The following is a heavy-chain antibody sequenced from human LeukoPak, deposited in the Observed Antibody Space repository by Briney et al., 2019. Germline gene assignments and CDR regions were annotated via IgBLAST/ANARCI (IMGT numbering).Heavy chain of an antibody. D-gene: IGHD6-13*01. V-gene: IGHV3-23*01. CDR1: GFIFSNYG. Sequence: GGTLRLSCAASGFIFSNYGMSWVRQAPGKELEWLSGISGSGDSTYNADSVKGRFTISRDNAKNSLYLQMNSLRAEDTAVYCCARSHFIAADDIWGQGTMVTVSS. J-gene: IGHJ3*02. CDR2: ISGSGDST. CDR3: ARSHFIAADDI.